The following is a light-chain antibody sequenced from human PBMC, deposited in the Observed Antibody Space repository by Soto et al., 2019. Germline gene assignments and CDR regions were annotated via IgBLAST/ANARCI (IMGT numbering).Light chain of an antibody. J-gene: IGLJ3*02. Sequence: QSALTQPGSMSGSPGQSITISCTGTSSNVGTYNLVSWYQHHPGKAPKLMIYEGSKRPSGVSSRFSGSKSGNTASLTISGLQAEDEADYYCCLYAGNFRVFGGGTKLTVL. V-gene: IGLV2-23*01. CDR2: EGS. CDR3: CLYAGNFRV. CDR1: SSNVGTYNL.